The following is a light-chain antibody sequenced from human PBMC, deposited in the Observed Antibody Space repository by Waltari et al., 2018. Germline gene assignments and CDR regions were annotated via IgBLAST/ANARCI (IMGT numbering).Light chain of an antibody. V-gene: IGKV4-1*01. CDR3: QQYYGVPYN. CDR1: QSILYSSNSKNC. CDR2: WAS. Sequence: DIVMTQSPDSLAVPLAERATISCKSSQSILYSSNSKNCLAWYQQKPGQPPKVLLSWASARESGVPERFSGKESGTNFTLTISSLQAEDVAIYYCQQYYGVPYNFGQGTRVEI. J-gene: IGKJ2*01.